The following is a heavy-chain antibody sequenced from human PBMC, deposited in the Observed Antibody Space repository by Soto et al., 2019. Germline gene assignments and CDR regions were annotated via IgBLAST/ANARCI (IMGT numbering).Heavy chain of an antibody. Sequence: QGLEWMGWMNPNSGNTGYAQKFQGRVTMTRNTSISTAYMELSSLRSEDTAVFFCARGMYAYSGHDFDYRGQRTLVTVSS. J-gene: IGHJ4*02. CDR3: ARGMYAYSGHDFDY. V-gene: IGHV1-8*01. CDR2: MNPNSGNT. D-gene: IGHD5-12*01.